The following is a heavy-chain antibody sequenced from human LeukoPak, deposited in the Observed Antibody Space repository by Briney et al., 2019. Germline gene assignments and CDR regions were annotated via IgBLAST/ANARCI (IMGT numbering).Heavy chain of an antibody. CDR1: GGSISSGGYS. V-gene: IGHV4-39*07. J-gene: IGHJ4*02. CDR3: ARAGGYSGYWGL. CDR2: IYYSGST. Sequence: PSETLSLTCAVSGGSISSGGYSWSWIRQPPGKGLEWIGSIYYSGSTYYNPSLKSRVTISVDTSKNQFSLKLSSVTAADTAVYYCARAGGYSGYWGLWGQGTLVTVSS. D-gene: IGHD3-22*01.